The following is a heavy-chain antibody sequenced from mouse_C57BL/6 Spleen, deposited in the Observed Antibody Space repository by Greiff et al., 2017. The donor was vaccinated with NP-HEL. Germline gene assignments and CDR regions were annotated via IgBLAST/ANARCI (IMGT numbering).Heavy chain of an antibody. J-gene: IGHJ1*03. CDR2: INYDGSST. Sequence: EVMLVESEGGLVQPGSSMKLSCTASGFTFSDYYMAWVRQVPEKGLEWVANINYDGSSTYYLDSLKSRFIISRDNAKNILYLQMSSLKSEDTATYYCARDRDYYGSSTWYFDVWGTGTTVTVSS. D-gene: IGHD1-1*01. CDR1: GFTFSDYY. CDR3: ARDRDYYGSSTWYFDV. V-gene: IGHV5-16*01.